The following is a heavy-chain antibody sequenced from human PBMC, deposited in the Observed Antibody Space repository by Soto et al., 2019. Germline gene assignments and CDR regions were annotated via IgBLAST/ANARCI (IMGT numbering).Heavy chain of an antibody. V-gene: IGHV4-30-2*01. CDR1: GGSISSGGYS. CDR2: IYHSGST. Sequence: QLQLQESGSGLVKPSQTLSLTCAVSGGSISSGGYSWSWIRQPPGKGLEWSGYIYHSGSTYYNPSLKSRVTISVDRSKNQFSLKLSSVTAADTVVYYWARRRGFPYYYGMDVWGQGTTVTVSS. CDR3: ARRRGFPYYYGMDV. D-gene: IGHD5-12*01. J-gene: IGHJ6*02.